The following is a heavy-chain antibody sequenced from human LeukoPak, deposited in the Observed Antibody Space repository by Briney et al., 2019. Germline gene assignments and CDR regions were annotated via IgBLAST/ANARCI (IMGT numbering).Heavy chain of an antibody. V-gene: IGHV3-7*01. CDR3: ARDPVGAPYYDY. Sequence: QPGGSLRLSCAASGFTFSSYWMNWVRQAPGKGLEWVANIEQDGSVENYVDSVKGRFTISRDNAKNSLYLQMNSLRAEDTAVYYCARDPVGAPYYDYWGQGTLVTVSS. CDR1: GFTFSSYW. CDR2: IEQDGSVE. J-gene: IGHJ4*02. D-gene: IGHD1-26*01.